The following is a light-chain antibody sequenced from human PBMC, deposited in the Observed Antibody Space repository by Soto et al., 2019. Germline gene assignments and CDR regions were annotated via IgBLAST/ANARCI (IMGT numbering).Light chain of an antibody. CDR2: EVS. CDR1: SSDVGGYNY. J-gene: IGLJ1*01. CDR3: SSYTSSSPLV. V-gene: IGLV2-14*01. Sequence: QSVLTQPASVSGSPGQSITISCTGTSSDVGGYNYVSWYQQHPGKAPKLMIYEVSNRPSGVSNRFSGSKSGNTASQTISGLQAEDEADYYCSSYTSSSPLVFGNGTRSPS.